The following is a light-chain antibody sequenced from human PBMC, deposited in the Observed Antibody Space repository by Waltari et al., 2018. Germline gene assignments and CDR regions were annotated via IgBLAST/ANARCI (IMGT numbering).Light chain of an antibody. J-gene: IGKJ1*01. CDR3: QQYYASPRT. CDR1: QSVLYNSNNRNY. V-gene: IGKV4-1*01. CDR2: LAS. Sequence: DIVMNQSPDSLAVSLGERATINFKSSQSVLYNSNNRNYLGWYQDKTGQPPKLLIYLASTRASGVPDRFRGGRSGTDFTLTISSLQAEDVAVYYCQQYYASPRTFGQGTKVEVK.